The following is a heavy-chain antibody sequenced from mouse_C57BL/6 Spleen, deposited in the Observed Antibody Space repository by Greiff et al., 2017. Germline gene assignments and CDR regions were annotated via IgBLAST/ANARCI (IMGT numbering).Heavy chain of an antibody. V-gene: IGHV1-52*01. CDR1: GYTFTSYW. CDR3: ARDYYGSSFAY. D-gene: IGHD1-1*01. J-gene: IGHJ3*01. Sequence: QVQLQQPGAELVRPGSSVKLSCKASGYTFTSYWMHWVKQRPIQGLEWIGNIDPSDSETHYNQKFKDKATLTVDKSSSTAYMQLSSLTSEDSAVYYCARDYYGSSFAYWGQGTLVTVAA. CDR2: IDPSDSET.